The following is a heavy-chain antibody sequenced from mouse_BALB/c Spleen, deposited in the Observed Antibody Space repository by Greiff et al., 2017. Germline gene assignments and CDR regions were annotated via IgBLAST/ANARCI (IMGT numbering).Heavy chain of an antibody. CDR1: GYAFSSYW. V-gene: IGHV1-80*01. Sequence: QVQLKESGAELVRPGSSVKISCKASGYAFSSYWMNWVKQRPGQGLEWIGQIYPGDGDTNYNGKFKGKATLTADKSSSTAYMQLSSLTSEDSAVYFCARRGYESFAYWGQGTLVTVSA. D-gene: IGHD2-3*01. CDR3: ARRGYESFAY. J-gene: IGHJ3*01. CDR2: IYPGDGDT.